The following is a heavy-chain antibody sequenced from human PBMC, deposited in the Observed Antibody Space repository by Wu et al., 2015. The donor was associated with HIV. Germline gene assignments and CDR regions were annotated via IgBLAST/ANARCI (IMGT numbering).Heavy chain of an antibody. CDR1: GGTFSSYG. D-gene: IGHD3-9*01. V-gene: IGHV1-69*05. CDR2: IIPPFGTP. CDR3: ARGLRDILTGYYSAFDY. J-gene: IGHJ4*02. Sequence: QVQVVQSGAEVKKPGSSVKVSCKPSGGTFSSYGFTWVRQAPGQGLEWMGGIIPPFGTPNYAQKFQGRVTITSDESTATVYMEMSTLRSEDTAVYYCARGLRDILTGYYSAFDYWGQGTLVIISS.